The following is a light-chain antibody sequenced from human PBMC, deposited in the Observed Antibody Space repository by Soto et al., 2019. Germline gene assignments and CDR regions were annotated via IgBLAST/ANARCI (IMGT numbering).Light chain of an antibody. CDR1: QSVTKS. CDR3: QQYGSSPFT. CDR2: GAS. J-gene: IGKJ3*01. Sequence: EIVLTQSPGTLSLSPGERATLSCRASQSVTKSLAWYQQKPGQAPRLLIYGASRRATGIPDRFSGSGSGTDFTLTISRLEPEDFAVYYCQQYGSSPFTFGPGTKVDIK. V-gene: IGKV3-20*01.